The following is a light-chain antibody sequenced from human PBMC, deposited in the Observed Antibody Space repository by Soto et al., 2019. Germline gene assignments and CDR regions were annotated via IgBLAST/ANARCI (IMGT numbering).Light chain of an antibody. J-gene: IGLJ2*01. V-gene: IGLV2-14*01. CDR2: EVS. Sequence: QSALTQPASVSGSPGQSITISCTGTSSDVGAYNYVSWYQQHPGKVPKLMIYEVSNRPSGVSIRFSGSKSGNTASLTISGLQAEDEADYYCSSYSSSITVLFGGGTKLTV. CDR3: SSYSSSITVL. CDR1: SSDVGAYNY.